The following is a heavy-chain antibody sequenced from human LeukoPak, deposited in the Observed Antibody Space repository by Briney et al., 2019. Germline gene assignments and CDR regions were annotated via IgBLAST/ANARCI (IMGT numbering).Heavy chain of an antibody. D-gene: IGHD7-27*01. Sequence: GSLRLSCAASGFTFSSYAMSWVRQAPGKGLEWVSAISGSGGSTYYADSVKGRFTISRDNSKNTLYLQMNSLRAEDTAVYYFAKDHPVVTTGDVWGQGTLVTVSS. CDR2: ISGSGGST. V-gene: IGHV3-23*01. J-gene: IGHJ4*02. CDR3: AKDHPVVTTGDV. CDR1: GFTFSSYA.